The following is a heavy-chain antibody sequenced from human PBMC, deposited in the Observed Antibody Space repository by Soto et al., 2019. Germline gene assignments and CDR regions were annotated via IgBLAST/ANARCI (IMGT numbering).Heavy chain of an antibody. CDR3: AREAKEYYSDY. D-gene: IGHD3-10*01. J-gene: IGHJ4*02. CDR2: IWYDGSNK. CDR1: GFTFSNYG. V-gene: IGHV3-33*01. Sequence: QVQLVESGGGVVQPGRSLRLSCAASGFTFSNYGMHWVRQAPGKGLEWVAAIWYDGSNKYYADSVKGRFTISRDNSKNTLYLQMNSLRAEDTAVYYCAREAKEYYSDYWCQGTLVTVSS.